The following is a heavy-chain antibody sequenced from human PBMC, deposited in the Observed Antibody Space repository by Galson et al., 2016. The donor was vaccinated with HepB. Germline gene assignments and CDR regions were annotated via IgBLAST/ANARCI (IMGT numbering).Heavy chain of an antibody. V-gene: IGHV4-59*08. Sequence: SETLSLTCSVSGGSISNYSRSWIRQSPGKGLEWIGYVPYSGSAKYNPSLKSRATISVDTSNNQFSLRLSSVTVADTAVYYCAGGWQFDYWGQGTLVTVAS. CDR3: AGGWQFDY. CDR2: VPYSGSA. D-gene: IGHD6-19*01. J-gene: IGHJ4*02. CDR1: GGSISNYS.